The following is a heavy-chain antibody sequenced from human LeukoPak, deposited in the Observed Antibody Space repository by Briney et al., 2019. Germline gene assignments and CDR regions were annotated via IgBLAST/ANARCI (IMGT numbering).Heavy chain of an antibody. CDR2: ISSSSSTI. V-gene: IGHV3-48*01. CDR1: GFTFSSYS. CDR3: ATRQLATSDY. Sequence: PGGSLRLSCAASGFTFSSYSMNWVRQAPGKGLEWVSYISSSSSTIYYADSVKGRFTISRDNAKNSLYLQMNSLTTEDTAVYYCATRQLATSDYWGQGTLVTVSS. J-gene: IGHJ4*02. D-gene: IGHD6-6*01.